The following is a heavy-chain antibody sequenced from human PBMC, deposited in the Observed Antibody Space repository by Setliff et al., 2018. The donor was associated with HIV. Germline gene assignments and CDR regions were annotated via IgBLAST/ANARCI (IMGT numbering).Heavy chain of an antibody. CDR3: AREPIVTTRQGFFDL. CDR1: GDSFSSATHF. CDR2: IFSTGDT. D-gene: IGHD5-12*01. Sequence: SETLSLTCAVSGDSFSSATHFWSWVRQRPGKGLEWLGYIFSTGDTDYNPSLKGRLTISLDTSDNHLYLRLNSVTAADTAVYYCAREPIVTTRQGFFDLWGQRMLVTVS. V-gene: IGHV4-31*11. J-gene: IGHJ4*02.